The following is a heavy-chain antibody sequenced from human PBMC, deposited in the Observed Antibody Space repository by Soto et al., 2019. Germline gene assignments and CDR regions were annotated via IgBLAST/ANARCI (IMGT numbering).Heavy chain of an antibody. D-gene: IGHD2-15*01. V-gene: IGHV1-46*01. CDR1: GYTLTTFF. CDR3: AREASVAVATTGMDV. J-gene: IGHJ6*02. CDR2: INPGYPAGRST. Sequence: QVQLVQSGAEVKKHGASVKVSCNASGYTLTTFFMHWVRQGPGPGLEWIGVINPGYPAGRSTTDAQKCQGRITMTPDTSTSTVYMELSRLRSDDTAVYYCAREASVAVATTGMDVWGQGTTVTVSS.